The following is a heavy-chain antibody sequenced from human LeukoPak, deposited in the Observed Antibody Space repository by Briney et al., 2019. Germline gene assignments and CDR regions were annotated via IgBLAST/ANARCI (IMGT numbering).Heavy chain of an antibody. J-gene: IGHJ6*03. Sequence: SETLSLTCAVYGGSFSGYYWSWIRQPPGKGLEWIGEINHSGSTNYNPSLKSRVTISVDTSKNQFSLKLSSVTAADTAVYYCASISTVTNYYYYYYYMDVWGKGTTVTISS. CDR1: GGSFSGYY. CDR3: ASISTVTNYYYYYYYMDV. CDR2: INHSGST. D-gene: IGHD4-17*01. V-gene: IGHV4-34*01.